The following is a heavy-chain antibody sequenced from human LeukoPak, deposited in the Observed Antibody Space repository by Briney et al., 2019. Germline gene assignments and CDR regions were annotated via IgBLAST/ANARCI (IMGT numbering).Heavy chain of an antibody. CDR1: GGTFSSYA. CDR3: ATLRPKLRYFDWSMGYYGMDV. J-gene: IGHJ6*04. D-gene: IGHD3-9*01. V-gene: IGHV1-69*01. Sequence: SVKVSCKASGGTFSSYAISWVRQAPGQGLEWMGGTIPIFGTANYAQKFQGRVTITADESTSTAYMELSSLRSEDTAVYYCATLRPKLRYFDWSMGYYGMDVWGKGTTVTVSS. CDR2: TIPIFGTA.